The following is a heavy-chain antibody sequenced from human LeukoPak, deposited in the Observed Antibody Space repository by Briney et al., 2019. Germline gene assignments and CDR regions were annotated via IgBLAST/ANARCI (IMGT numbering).Heavy chain of an antibody. CDR3: ARVTAVDTAMAYFDY. V-gene: IGHV1-46*01. J-gene: IGHJ4*02. Sequence: VASVKGSCKASGYTFTSYYMHWVRQAPGQGLEWMGIINPSGGSTSYAQKFQGRVTMTRDTSTSTVYMELSSLRSEDTAVYYCARVTAVDTAMAYFDYWGQGTLVTVSS. D-gene: IGHD5-18*01. CDR1: GYTFTSYY. CDR2: INPSGGST.